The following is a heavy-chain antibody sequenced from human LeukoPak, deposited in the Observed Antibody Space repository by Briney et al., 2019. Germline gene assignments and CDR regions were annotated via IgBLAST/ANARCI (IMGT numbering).Heavy chain of an antibody. V-gene: IGHV4-28*01. J-gene: IGHJ3*02. CDR2: IYYSGSA. CDR3: ARNQAVAGNHGAMDI. Sequence: SETLSLTCAVSGYSISSSNWWGWIRQPPGKGLEWIGYIYYSGSAYYNTSLNSRVTMSVDTSKNQFSLKLSSVTAVDTAVYYCARNQAVAGNHGAMDIWGQGTMVTVSS. CDR1: GYSISSSNW. D-gene: IGHD6-19*01.